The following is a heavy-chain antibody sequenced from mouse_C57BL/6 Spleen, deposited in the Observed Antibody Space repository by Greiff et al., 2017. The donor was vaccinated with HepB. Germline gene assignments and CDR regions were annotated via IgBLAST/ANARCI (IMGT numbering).Heavy chain of an antibody. D-gene: IGHD2-5*01. J-gene: IGHJ3*01. CDR3: ARNYYSNLFAY. V-gene: IGHV1-52*01. CDR1: GYTFTSYW. CDR2: IDPSDSET. Sequence: VQLQQPGAELVRPGSSVKLSCKASGYTFTSYWMHWVKQRPIQGLEWIGNIDPSDSETHYNQKFKDKATLTVDKSSSTAYMQLSSLTSEDSAVYYCARNYYSNLFAYWGQGTLVTVSA.